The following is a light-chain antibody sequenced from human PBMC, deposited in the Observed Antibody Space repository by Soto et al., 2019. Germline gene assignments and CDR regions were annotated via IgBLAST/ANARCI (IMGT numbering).Light chain of an antibody. CDR1: QSINNW. V-gene: IGKV1-5*01. J-gene: IGKJ1*01. CDR3: QHYNSYSWT. CDR2: DGS. Sequence: DIQMTQSPSTLSASVGDRVTITCRASQSINNWLAWYQQKPGKAPKFLIYDGSNLQSGVPSRFSGSGSGSEFTLTISSLQADDFATYYCQHYNSYSWTFGQGTKVEIK.